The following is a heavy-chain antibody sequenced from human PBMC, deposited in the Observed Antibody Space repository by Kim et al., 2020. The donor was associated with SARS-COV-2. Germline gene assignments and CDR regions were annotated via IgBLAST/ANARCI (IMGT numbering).Heavy chain of an antibody. Sequence: GGSLRLSCAASGFTFSSYWMSWVRQAPGKGLEWVANIKQDGSEKYYVDSVKGRFTISRDNAKNSLYLQMNSLRAEDTAVYYCARVSGYSSSWYRSRYYYYRIGIRDQGITVTICS. CDR1: GFTFSSYW. V-gene: IGHV3-7*03. D-gene: IGHD6-13*01. CDR2: IKQDGSEK. CDR3: ARVSGYSSSWYRSRYYYYRIGI. J-gene: IGHJ6*02.